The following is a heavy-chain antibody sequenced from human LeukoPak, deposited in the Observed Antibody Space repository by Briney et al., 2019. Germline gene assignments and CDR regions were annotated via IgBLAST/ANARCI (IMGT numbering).Heavy chain of an antibody. CDR1: GGSISSGSYY. CDR2: IYTSGST. Sequence: ASETLSLTCTVSGGSISSGSYYWSWIRQPAGKGLEWIGRIYTSGSTNYNPSLKSRVTISVDTSKNQFSLKLSSVTAADTAVYYCASSELGYAHAFDIWGRGTMVTVSS. J-gene: IGHJ3*02. D-gene: IGHD5-12*01. CDR3: ASSELGYAHAFDI. V-gene: IGHV4-61*02.